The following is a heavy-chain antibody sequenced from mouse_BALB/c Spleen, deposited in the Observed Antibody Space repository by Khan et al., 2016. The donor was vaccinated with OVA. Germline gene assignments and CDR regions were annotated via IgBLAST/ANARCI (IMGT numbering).Heavy chain of an antibody. CDR2: IDPENGNT. CDR3: ARSGYSAWFAY. CDR1: GFNIKDYY. V-gene: IGHV14-1*02. Sequence: VQLQQSGAELVRPGALVKLSCKGSGFNIKDYYMHWVKQRPEQGLEWIGWIDPENGNTIYDPKLQGKANITADTSSHTAYLQLSSLESEDTAVYYCARSGYSAWFAYWGQGTLVTVSA. J-gene: IGHJ3*01. D-gene: IGHD4-1*01.